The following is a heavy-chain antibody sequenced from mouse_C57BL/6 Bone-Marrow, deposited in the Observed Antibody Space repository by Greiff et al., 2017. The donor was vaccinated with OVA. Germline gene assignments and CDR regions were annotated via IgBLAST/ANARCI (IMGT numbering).Heavy chain of an antibody. D-gene: IGHD4-1*01. CDR3: ARRSNWAFDY. J-gene: IGHJ2*01. CDR2: IRNKANGYTT. V-gene: IGHV7-3*01. Sequence: EVQRVESGGGLVQPGGSLSLSCAASGFTFTDYYMSWVRQPPGKALEWLGFIRNKANGYTTEYSASVKGRFTISRDNSQSILYLQMNALRAEDSATYYCARRSNWAFDYWGQGTTLTVSS. CDR1: GFTFTDYY.